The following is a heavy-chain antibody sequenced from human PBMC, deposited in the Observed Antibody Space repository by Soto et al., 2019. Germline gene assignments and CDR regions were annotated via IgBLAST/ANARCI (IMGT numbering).Heavy chain of an antibody. CDR3: ASYRDSSGLRRYDY. Sequence: EVQLEESGGGLIKPGESLTLSCAASDFILSDAWMKWVRQAPGKGLEWVGRIKSKAHGGTTDYAAPLKCSFTILRDDSKNTLNLQMTSLQTEDTAMYYCASYRDSSGLRRYDYWGQGALVTVSS. V-gene: IGHV3-15*07. CDR1: DFILSDAW. CDR2: IKSKAHGGTT. D-gene: IGHD6-19*01. J-gene: IGHJ4*02.